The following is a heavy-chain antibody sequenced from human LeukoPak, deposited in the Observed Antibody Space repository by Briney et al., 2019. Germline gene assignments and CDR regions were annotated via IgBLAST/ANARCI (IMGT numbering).Heavy chain of an antibody. V-gene: IGHV3-21*01. CDR1: GFTFSTYS. D-gene: IGHD1-26*01. J-gene: IGHJ6*02. Sequence: GGSLRLSCAASGFTFSTYSMNWVRQAPGKGLEWVSSISDCSRYIYYADSVKGRFTISRDNAKNSLYLQMNSLRAEDTAVYYCARDSGRRHHNGMDVWGQGTTVTVSS. CDR2: ISDCSRYI. CDR3: ARDSGRRHHNGMDV.